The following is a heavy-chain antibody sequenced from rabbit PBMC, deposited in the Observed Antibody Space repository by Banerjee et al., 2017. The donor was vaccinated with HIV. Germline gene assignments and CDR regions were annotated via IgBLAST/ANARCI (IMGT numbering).Heavy chain of an antibody. V-gene: IGHV1S45*01. Sequence: QEQLLESGGGLVKPEGSLKLSCTASGFSFSNKAVLCWVRQAPGKGLEWISCIAGGATGFTYSATWAKGRFTCSKTSSTTVTLQMTSLTVADTATYFCARDTGSSFSSYGMDLWGPGTLVTVS. J-gene: IGHJ6*01. CDR2: IAGGATGFT. D-gene: IGHD8-1*01. CDR3: ARDTGSSFSSYGMDL. CDR1: GFSFSNKAV.